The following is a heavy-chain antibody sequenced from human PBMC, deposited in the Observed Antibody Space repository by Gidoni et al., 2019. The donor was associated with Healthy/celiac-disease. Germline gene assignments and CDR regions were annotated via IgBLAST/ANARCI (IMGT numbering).Heavy chain of an antibody. CDR3: AREALRNYYYYYGMDV. Sequence: QVQLVESGGGVVQPGRSLRLSCAASGFTFSSYGMHWVRQAPGKGLEGVAVIWYDGSNKYYADSVKGRFTISRDNSKNTLYLQMNSLRAEDTAVYYCAREALRNYYYYYGMDVWGQGTTVTVSS. CDR2: IWYDGSNK. CDR1: GFTFSSYG. V-gene: IGHV3-33*01. J-gene: IGHJ6*02.